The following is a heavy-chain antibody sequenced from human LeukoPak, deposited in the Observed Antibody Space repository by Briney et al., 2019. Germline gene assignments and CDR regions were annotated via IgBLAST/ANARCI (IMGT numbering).Heavy chain of an antibody. CDR1: GFTFSSYA. D-gene: IGHD3-10*01. V-gene: IGHV3-23*01. Sequence: TGGSLRLSCAASGFTFSSYAMSWVRQAPGKGLEWVSAISGRGGSTYYADSVKGRFTISRDNSKNTPYLQMNSLRAEDTAIYYCAKRRGYYFDYWGQGTLVTVSS. CDR3: AKRRGYYFDY. CDR2: ISGRGGST. J-gene: IGHJ4*02.